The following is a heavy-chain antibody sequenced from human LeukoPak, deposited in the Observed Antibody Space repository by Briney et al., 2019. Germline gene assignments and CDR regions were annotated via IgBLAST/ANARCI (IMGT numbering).Heavy chain of an antibody. D-gene: IGHD3-16*02. CDR1: GGSISSYY. CDR3: ASSLISRLDY. CDR2: IYYRGST. J-gene: IGHJ4*02. Sequence: PSETLSLTCTVSGGSISSYYWSWIRQPPGKGLEWIGYIYYRGSTNYNPSLKSRVTISVDTSKNQFSLKLSSVTAADTAVYYCASSLISRLDYWGQGTLVTVSS. V-gene: IGHV4-59*01.